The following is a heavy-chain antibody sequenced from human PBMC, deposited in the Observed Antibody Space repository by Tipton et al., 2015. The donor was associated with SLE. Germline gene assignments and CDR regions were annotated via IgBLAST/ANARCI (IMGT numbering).Heavy chain of an antibody. CDR2: IYLSGST. CDR3: ARREEEFDY. V-gene: IGHV4-39*07. J-gene: IGHJ4*02. CDR1: GGAVNTDSYY. D-gene: IGHD5-24*01. Sequence: TLSLTCTVSGGAVNTDSYYWGWIRQPPGKGLEWIGSIYLSGSTYYNPSLKSRVTISVDTSKNQFSLKLSSVTAEDTAVYYCARREEEFDYWGQGTLVTVSS.